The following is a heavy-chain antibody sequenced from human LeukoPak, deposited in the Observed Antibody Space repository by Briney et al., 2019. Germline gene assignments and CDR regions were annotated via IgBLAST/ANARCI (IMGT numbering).Heavy chain of an antibody. CDR1: GGSISSSSYY. D-gene: IGHD3-10*01. Sequence: KPSETLSLTCTVSGGSISSSSYYWGWIRQPPGKGLEWIGSIYYSGSTYYNPSLKSRVTISVDTSKNQFSLKLSSVTAADTAVYYCARRSGITMVRGVIIQGYPLDQYYFDYWGQGALVTVSS. J-gene: IGHJ4*02. V-gene: IGHV4-39*07. CDR3: ARRSGITMVRGVIIQGYPLDQYYFDY. CDR2: IYYSGST.